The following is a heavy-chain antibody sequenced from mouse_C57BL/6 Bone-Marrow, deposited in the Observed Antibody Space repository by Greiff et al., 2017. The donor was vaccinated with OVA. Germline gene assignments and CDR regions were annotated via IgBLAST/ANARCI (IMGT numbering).Heavy chain of an antibody. Sequence: VQLQQSGPELVKPGASVKISCKASGYSFTGYYMNWVKQSPEKSLEWIGEINPSTGGTTYKQKFKAKATLTVAKSSSTAYMQLKSLTSEDSAVYYCARGYDVPRYFDVWGTGTTVTVSS. CDR2: INPSTGGT. CDR1: GYSFTGYY. V-gene: IGHV1-42*01. CDR3: ARGYDVPRYFDV. J-gene: IGHJ1*03. D-gene: IGHD2-2*01.